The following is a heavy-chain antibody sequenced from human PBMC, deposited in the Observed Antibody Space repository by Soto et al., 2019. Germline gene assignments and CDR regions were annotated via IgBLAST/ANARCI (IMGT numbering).Heavy chain of an antibody. J-gene: IGHJ2*01. CDR3: ARGASSVTTFYFDL. V-gene: IGHV1-3*01. CDR2: INPGNGNT. D-gene: IGHD4-17*01. Sequence: ASVKVSCKASGYTFTSYVRHWVRQAPGQRLEWMGWINPGNGNTKNSQKFQGRVTITRDTFASTAYMELSSLRSEDTAVYYCARGASSVTTFYFDLWGRGTLVTVSS. CDR1: GYTFTSYV.